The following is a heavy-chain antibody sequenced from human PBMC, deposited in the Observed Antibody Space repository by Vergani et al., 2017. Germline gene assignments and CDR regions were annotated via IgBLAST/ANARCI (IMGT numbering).Heavy chain of an antibody. CDR3: TRHVPCGDGACLHFDH. CDR2: INPIDSKI. V-gene: IGHV5-51*01. CDR1: ESSFISNE. J-gene: IGHJ4*02. Sequence: EVMLVQSGAEVKKPGESLKISCKYSESSFISNEIAWVRQMSGKGLQWMGNINPIDSKIAYSPSFQGQAIMSLDKSITTSYLQWRSLKASDTAIYYFTRHVPCGDGACLHFDHWGQGTKGTVSS. D-gene: IGHD2-21*01.